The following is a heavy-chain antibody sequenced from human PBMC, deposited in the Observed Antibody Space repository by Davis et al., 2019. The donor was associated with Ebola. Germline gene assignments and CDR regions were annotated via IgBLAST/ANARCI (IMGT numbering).Heavy chain of an antibody. CDR1: GFTFSSYS. D-gene: IGHD2-2*03. CDR3: ARGWMSIPDY. J-gene: IGHJ4*02. V-gene: IGHV3-21*01. CDR2: ISSSSSYI. Sequence: PGGSLRLSCAASGFTFSSYSMNWVRQAPGKGLEWVSSISSSSSYIYYADSVKGRFTISRDNAKNTLYLQMNSLRAEDTAVYYCARGWMSIPDYWGQGTLVTVSS.